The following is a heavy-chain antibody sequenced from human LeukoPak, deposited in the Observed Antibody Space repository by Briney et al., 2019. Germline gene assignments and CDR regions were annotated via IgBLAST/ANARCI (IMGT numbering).Heavy chain of an antibody. J-gene: IGHJ4*02. V-gene: IGHV3-74*01. CDR1: GFTFTNYW. CDR2: IDIDGTGT. CDR3: ARERGYSSY. D-gene: IGHD6-13*01. Sequence: GGSLRLSCAASGFTFTNYWMHWVRQAPGKGLVWVSRIDIDGTGTSYADSVKGRFTISRDNAKNTVSLQMNSLKAEDTAVYYCARERGYSSYWGQGTLVTVSS.